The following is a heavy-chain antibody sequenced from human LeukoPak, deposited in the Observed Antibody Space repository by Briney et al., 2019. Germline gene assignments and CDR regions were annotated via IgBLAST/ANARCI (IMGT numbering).Heavy chain of an antibody. J-gene: IGHJ5*02. D-gene: IGHD2-2*01. CDR3: ARDKITCSSTSCSRVWFDP. V-gene: IGHV4-61*09. Sequence: SQTLSLTCTVSGDSMNSGSYFWNWIRQPAGKGLEFIGHIYSSGSTHYNPSLKSRVTISVDTSKNQFSLKLSSVTAADTTVYYCARDKITCSSTSCSRVWFDPWGQGTLVTVSS. CDR1: GDSMNSGSYF. CDR2: IYSSGST.